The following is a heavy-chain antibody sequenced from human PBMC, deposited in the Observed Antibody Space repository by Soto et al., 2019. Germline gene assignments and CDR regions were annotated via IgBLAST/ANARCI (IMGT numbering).Heavy chain of an antibody. V-gene: IGHV1-18*01. J-gene: IGHJ6*03. Sequence: QVQLVQSGAEVKKPGASVKVSCKASGYTFTSYGISWVRQAPGQGLEWMGWISAYNGNTNYAQKLQGRVTMTTDTSTSTAYRELRSLRSDDTAVYYCARAGSGSFPHYYYYMDVWGKGTTVTVSS. CDR2: ISAYNGNT. D-gene: IGHD3-10*01. CDR3: ARAGSGSFPHYYYYMDV. CDR1: GYTFTSYG.